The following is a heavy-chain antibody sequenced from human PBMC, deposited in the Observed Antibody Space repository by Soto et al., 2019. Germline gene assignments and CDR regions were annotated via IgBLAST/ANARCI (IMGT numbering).Heavy chain of an antibody. CDR3: VKVGDLLTGYHDY. D-gene: IGHD3-9*01. V-gene: IGHV3-23*01. CDR1: GFMFSGYA. J-gene: IGHJ4*02. CDR2: ISADGGST. Sequence: EVQLLESGGGLVQPGGSLRLSCAVSGFMFSGYAMSWVRQAPGKGLEWVSAISADGGSTYYADSVKGRFAISRDNSKSTLFLQMSSLRAEDTAVYYCVKVGDLLTGYHDYRGQGTLVTVSS.